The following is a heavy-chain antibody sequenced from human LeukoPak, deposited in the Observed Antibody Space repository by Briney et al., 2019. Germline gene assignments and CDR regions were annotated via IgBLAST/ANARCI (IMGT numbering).Heavy chain of an antibody. Sequence: GGSLRLSCAASGFTFSSYGMNWVRQAPGKGLEWVSSISGSGDSTDYADSVKGRFTISRDNSKNTLYLQMNSLRVEDTAVYYCTRRSSGYWGDYFDYWGQGTLVTVSS. D-gene: IGHD3-3*01. CDR3: TRRSSGYWGDYFDY. CDR2: ISGSGDST. CDR1: GFTFSSYG. V-gene: IGHV3-23*01. J-gene: IGHJ4*02.